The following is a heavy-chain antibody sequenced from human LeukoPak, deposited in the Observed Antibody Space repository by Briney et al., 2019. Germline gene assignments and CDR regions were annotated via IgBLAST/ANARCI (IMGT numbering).Heavy chain of an antibody. CDR1: GFTFSNYN. Sequence: PGGSLRLSCAASGFTFSNYNMNWVRQARGKGLEWLSYISSSSTIYYADSVKGRFTISRDNARNSLYLQMNSLRAEDTAVYYCARDFLEDSYWGQGTLVTVSS. D-gene: IGHD3-3*01. V-gene: IGHV3-48*01. CDR3: ARDFLEDSY. J-gene: IGHJ4*02. CDR2: ISSSSTI.